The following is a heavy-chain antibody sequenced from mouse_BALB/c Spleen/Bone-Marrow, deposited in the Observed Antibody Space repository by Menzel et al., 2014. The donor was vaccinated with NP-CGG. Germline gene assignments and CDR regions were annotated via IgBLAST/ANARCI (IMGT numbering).Heavy chain of an antibody. J-gene: IGHJ4*01. Sequence: VQVVESGPDLVAPSQSLSLTCTVSGFSLTSYGLHWVRQPPGKGLEWLGVIWSDGSTTYNLALKSRLSISKDNSKRQVLLKINSLQTDDTAMYCYAKSGTDYAMDYWDQGTSVTVSS. D-gene: IGHD4-1*01. V-gene: IGHV2-6-2*01. CDR3: AKSGTDYAMDY. CDR2: IWSDGST. CDR1: GFSLTSYG.